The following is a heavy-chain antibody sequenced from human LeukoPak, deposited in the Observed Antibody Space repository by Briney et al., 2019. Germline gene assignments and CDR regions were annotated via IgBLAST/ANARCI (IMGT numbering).Heavy chain of an antibody. Sequence: SETLSLTCTVSGGSISSYYWSWIRQPPGKGLEWIGYIYYSGSTNYNPSLKSRVTISVDTSKNQFSLKLSSVTAADTAVYYCARDTWAVAAAGRTDWFDPWGQGTLVTVSS. CDR1: GGSISSYY. CDR2: IYYSGST. V-gene: IGHV4-59*01. D-gene: IGHD6-13*01. J-gene: IGHJ5*02. CDR3: ARDTWAVAAAGRTDWFDP.